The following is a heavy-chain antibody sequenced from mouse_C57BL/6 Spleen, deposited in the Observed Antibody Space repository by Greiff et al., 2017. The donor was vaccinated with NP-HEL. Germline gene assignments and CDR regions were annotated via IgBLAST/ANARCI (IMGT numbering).Heavy chain of an antibody. Sequence: QVHVKQSGPELVKPGASVKISCKASGYAFSSSWMNWVKQRPGKGLEWIGRIYPGDGDTNYNGKFKGKATLTADKSSSTAYMQLSSLTSEDSAVYFCAREEGSYAMDYWGQGTSVTVSS. D-gene: IGHD1-1*01. CDR2: IYPGDGDT. CDR1: GYAFSSSW. J-gene: IGHJ4*01. CDR3: AREEGSYAMDY. V-gene: IGHV1-82*01.